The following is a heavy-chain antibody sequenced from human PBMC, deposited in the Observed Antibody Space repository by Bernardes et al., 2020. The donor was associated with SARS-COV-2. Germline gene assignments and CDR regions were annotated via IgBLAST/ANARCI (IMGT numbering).Heavy chain of an antibody. V-gene: IGHV3-66*02. D-gene: IGHD6-13*01. CDR1: GFTVSSNY. CDR2: IYTGGST. CDR3: TREAAAAGTWFDP. J-gene: IGHJ5*02. Sequence: GGSLRLSCAASGFTVSSNYMSWVRQAPGKGLEWVSIIYTGGSTYYADSVRDRFTISRDSSKNTVHLQINSLRTEDTAVYYCTREAAAAGTWFDPWGQGTLVTVSS.